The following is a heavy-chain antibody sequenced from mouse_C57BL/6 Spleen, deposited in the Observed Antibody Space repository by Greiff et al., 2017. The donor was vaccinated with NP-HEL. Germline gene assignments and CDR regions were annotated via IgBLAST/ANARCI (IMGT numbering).Heavy chain of an antibody. CDR1: GFTFSSYT. V-gene: IGHV5-9*01. D-gene: IGHD2-5*01. Sequence: VQLQESGGGLVKPGGSLKLSCAASGFTFSSYTMSWVRQTPEKRLEWVATISGGGGNTYYPDSVKGRFTISRDNAKNPLYLQMSSLRSEDTALYYCARQDYSNYGWFAYWGQGTLVTVSA. CDR3: ARQDYSNYGWFAY. CDR2: ISGGGGNT. J-gene: IGHJ3*01.